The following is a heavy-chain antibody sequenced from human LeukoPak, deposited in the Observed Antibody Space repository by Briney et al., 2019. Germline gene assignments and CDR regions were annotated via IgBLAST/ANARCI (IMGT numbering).Heavy chain of an antibody. CDR3: ASIMITFGGVVVPGDAFDI. V-gene: IGHV3-21*01. J-gene: IGHJ3*02. CDR2: ISSSSSYI. Sequence: GGSQRLSCATSGFTFSSYSMNWVRQAPGKGLEWVSSISSSSSYIYYADSVKGRFTISRDNAKNSLYLQMNSLRAEDTAVYYCASIMITFGGVVVPGDAFDIWGQGTMVTVSS. CDR1: GFTFSSYS. D-gene: IGHD3-16*02.